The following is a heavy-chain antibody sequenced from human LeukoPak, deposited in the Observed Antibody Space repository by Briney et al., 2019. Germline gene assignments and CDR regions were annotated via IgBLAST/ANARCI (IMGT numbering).Heavy chain of an antibody. J-gene: IGHJ5*02. CDR1: GYSISSGYY. CDR2: IYHSWST. V-gene: IGHV4-38-2*02. CDR3: ARDRMTGYCSSTSCYEGGYNWFDP. Sequence: SETLSLTCTVSGYSISSGYYWGWIRQPPGKGLEWIGSIYHSWSTYYNPSLKSRVTISVDTSKNQFSLRLSSVTAADTAVYYCARDRMTGYCSSTSCYEGGYNWFDPWGQGTLVTVSS. D-gene: IGHD2-2*01.